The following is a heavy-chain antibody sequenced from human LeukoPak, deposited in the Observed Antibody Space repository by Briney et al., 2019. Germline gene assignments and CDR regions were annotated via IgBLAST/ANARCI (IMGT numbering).Heavy chain of an antibody. CDR1: GASLSVSCRN. Sequence: PSETLSLTCTVSGASLSVSCRNWGWVRQPPGKGLEWIASIYYSGSTYYSPSLESRVTMSVDTSKNQFSLKLSSLTATDTAVYYCLSGHDNAFDPWGQGTLVTVSP. J-gene: IGHJ5*02. CDR2: IYYSGST. V-gene: IGHV4-39*01. CDR3: LSGHDNAFDP. D-gene: IGHD3-9*01.